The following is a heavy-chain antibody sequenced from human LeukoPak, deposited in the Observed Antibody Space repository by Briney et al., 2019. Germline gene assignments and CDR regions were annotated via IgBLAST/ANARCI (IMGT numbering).Heavy chain of an antibody. D-gene: IGHD5-18*01. CDR2: ISGSDGST. J-gene: IGHJ5*02. CDR3: AKGKLWLRNWFDP. V-gene: IGHV3-23*01. Sequence: GGSLRLSCAASGFTFSSYAMSWVRQAPGKGLEWVSAISGSDGSTYYADSVKGRFSISRDNSKNTLYLQMNSLRAEDTAVYYCAKGKLWLRNWFDPWGQGTLATVSS. CDR1: GFTFSSYA.